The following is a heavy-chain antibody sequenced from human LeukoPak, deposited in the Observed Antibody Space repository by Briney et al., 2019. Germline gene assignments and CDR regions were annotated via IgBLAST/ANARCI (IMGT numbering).Heavy chain of an antibody. J-gene: IGHJ4*02. CDR3: ARGGRRGVVVPAAKGIFDY. V-gene: IGHV4-59*12. D-gene: IGHD2-2*01. Sequence: SETLSLTCSVSGASITNYYWNWIRQPPGKGLEWIGFIYYSGNTKYNPSLRSRVTISLDTSKNQFSLKLSSVTAADTAVYYCARGGRRGVVVPAAKGIFDYWGQGTLVTVSS. CDR2: IYYSGNT. CDR1: GASITNYY.